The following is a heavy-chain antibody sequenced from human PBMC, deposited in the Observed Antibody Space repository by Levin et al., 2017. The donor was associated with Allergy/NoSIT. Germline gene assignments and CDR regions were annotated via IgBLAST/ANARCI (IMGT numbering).Heavy chain of an antibody. CDR2: IWDDGYKK. CDR3: ARVLRFYYYYCMDV. D-gene: IGHD5-12*01. V-gene: IGHV3-33*01. Sequence: GESLKISCAASGFTFSSYGMHWVRQAPGKGLEWVAVIWDDGYKKYYADSVKGRFPISRDNSKTTLSLQMNSRRAEDTAVYYCARVLRFYYYYCMDVWGKGTTVTVSS. CDR1: GFTFSSYG. J-gene: IGHJ6*03.